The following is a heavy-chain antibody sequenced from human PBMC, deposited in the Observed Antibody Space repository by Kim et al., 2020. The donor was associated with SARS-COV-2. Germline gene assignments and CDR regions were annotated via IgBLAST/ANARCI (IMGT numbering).Heavy chain of an antibody. Sequence: GESLKISCKGSGYSFTSYWIGWVRQMPGKGLEWMGIIYPGDSDTRYSPSFQGQVTISADKSISTAYLQWSSLKASDTAMYYCARPRCSGGSCYLLGYWYFDLWGRGTLVTVSS. V-gene: IGHV5-51*01. CDR1: GYSFTSYW. CDR2: IYPGDSDT. J-gene: IGHJ2*01. D-gene: IGHD2-15*01. CDR3: ARPRCSGGSCYLLGYWYFDL.